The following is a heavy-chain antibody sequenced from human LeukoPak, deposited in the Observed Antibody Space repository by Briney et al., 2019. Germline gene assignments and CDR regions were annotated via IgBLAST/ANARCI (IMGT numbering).Heavy chain of an antibody. CDR1: GFTFSSYW. V-gene: IGHV3-7*01. D-gene: IGHD3-10*01. CDR3: ARDWFGELLPYYFDY. Sequence: GGSLRLSCAASGFTFSSYWMSWVRQAPGKGLESVANIKQDGSETYYVDSVKGRFTISRDNAKNSLYLQMNSLRAEDTAVYYCARDWFGELLPYYFDYWGQGTLVTVSS. J-gene: IGHJ4*02. CDR2: IKQDGSET.